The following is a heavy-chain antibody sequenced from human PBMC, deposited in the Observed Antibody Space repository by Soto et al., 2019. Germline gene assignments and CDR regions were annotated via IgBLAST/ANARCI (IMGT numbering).Heavy chain of an antibody. D-gene: IGHD1-20*01. J-gene: IGHJ4*02. CDR1: GFSRSTGGLG. V-gene: IGHV2-5*01. CDR2: VYWNGKT. CDR3: KHLPPLADYNLDY. Sequence: QTTWKESAPTLVQPGPTLTLTCDSSGFSRSTGGLGVAGVRLHPVKDLEWLRLVYWNGKTRTSPSLENRLTVTKDASKNQVALTMTTMDHVTTVTYYCKHLPPLADYNLDYWGQGIRVTVSS.